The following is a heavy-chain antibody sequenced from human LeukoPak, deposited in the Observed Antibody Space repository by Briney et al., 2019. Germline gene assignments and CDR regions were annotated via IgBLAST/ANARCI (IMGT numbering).Heavy chain of an antibody. Sequence: GSLRLSCAASGFTFSSYAMSWVRQAPGKGLEGIGEINHSGSTNYNPSLKSRVTISVDTSKNQFSLKLSSVTAADTAVYFCARAEGYYDSSGYRGGSASVSYWGQGTLVTVSS. J-gene: IGHJ4*02. CDR3: ARAEGYYDSSGYRGGSASVSY. D-gene: IGHD3-22*01. CDR1: GFTFSSYA. V-gene: IGHV4-34*01. CDR2: INHSGST.